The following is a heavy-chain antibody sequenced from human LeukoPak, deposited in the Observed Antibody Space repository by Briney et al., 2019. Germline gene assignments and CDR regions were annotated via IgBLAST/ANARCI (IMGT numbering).Heavy chain of an antibody. CDR1: GYTFTGYY. V-gene: IGHV1-2*02. CDR3: AREGYCSGGSCYHGWFDP. CDR2: INPNSGGT. J-gene: IGHJ5*02. D-gene: IGHD2-15*01. Sequence: ASVKVSCKASGYTFTGYYMHWVRQAPGQGLEWMGWINPNSGGTNYVQKFQGRVTMTRDTSISTAYMELSRLRSDDTAVYYCAREGYCSGGSCYHGWFDPWGQGTLVTVSS.